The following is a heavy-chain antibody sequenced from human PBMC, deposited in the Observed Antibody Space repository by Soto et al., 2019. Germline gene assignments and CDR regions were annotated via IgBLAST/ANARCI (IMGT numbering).Heavy chain of an antibody. CDR1: GFTFSSYS. V-gene: IGHV3-48*01. CDR2: ISSSSSTI. J-gene: IGHJ3*02. CDR3: ASGGAVVVVAATQDAFDI. Sequence: GGSLRLSCAASGFTFSSYSMNWVRQAPGKGLEWVSYISSSSSTIYYADSVKGRFTISRDNAKNSLYLQMNSLRAEDTAVYYCASGGAVVVVAATQDAFDIWGQGTMVTVSS. D-gene: IGHD2-15*01.